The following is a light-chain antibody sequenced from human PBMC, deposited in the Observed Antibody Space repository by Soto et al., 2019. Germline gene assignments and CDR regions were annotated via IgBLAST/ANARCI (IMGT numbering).Light chain of an antibody. CDR2: HAT. J-gene: IGKJ4*01. V-gene: IGKV1-5*01. Sequence: DIQMTQSPSTLPASVGDRVTITCRARQTISNWLAWYQQKPGTATQVLIYHATKLHGGAPTWISGSSGAAEFTLTISSLPHDVAATYCCHQYNSYSTFGGGTKVDIK. CDR3: HQYNSYST. CDR1: QTISNW.